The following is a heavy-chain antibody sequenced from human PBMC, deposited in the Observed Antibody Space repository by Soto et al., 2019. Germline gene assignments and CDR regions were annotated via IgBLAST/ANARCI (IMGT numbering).Heavy chain of an antibody. CDR2: IYHTVTT. CDR3: ARPINLGFDY. V-gene: IGHV4-39*01. CDR1: GCSMRRTNYF. J-gene: IGHJ4*02. Sequence: QLQLQESGPGLVKPSETLSLSCNVSGCSMRRTNYFWGWIRQHPGKGLEWSGSIYHTVTTYYNPSLRSRVTISVDTSKTQFSLKLSSVTAADTAVYYCARPINLGFDYCGQGALVTVSS. D-gene: IGHD3-16*01.